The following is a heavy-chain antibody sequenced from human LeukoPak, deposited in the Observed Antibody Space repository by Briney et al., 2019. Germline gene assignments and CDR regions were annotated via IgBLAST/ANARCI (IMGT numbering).Heavy chain of an antibody. CDR3: AREGGPQDY. CDR1: GGSVSRSPYY. J-gene: IGHJ4*02. V-gene: IGHV4-39*07. D-gene: IGHD3-16*01. Sequence: PSETLSLTCTVSGGSVSRSPYYWGWIRQPPGKGLEWIGNIYYSGSTYYNPSLKSRVTISVDTSKNQFSLKLSSVTAADTAVYYCAREGGPQDYWGQGTLVTVSS. CDR2: IYYSGST.